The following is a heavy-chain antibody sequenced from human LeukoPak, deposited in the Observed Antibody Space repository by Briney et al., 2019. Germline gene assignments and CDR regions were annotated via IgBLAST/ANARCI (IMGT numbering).Heavy chain of an antibody. CDR1: GGSFSGYY. CDR2: INHSGST. D-gene: IGHD2-15*01. V-gene: IGHV4-34*01. J-gene: IGHJ4*02. CDR3: ARDQFSRSFDY. Sequence: SETLSLTCAVYGGSFSGYYWSWIRQPPGKGLEWIGEINHSGSTNYNPSLKSRVTISVDTSKNQFSLKLSSVTAADTAVYYCARDQFSRSFDYWGQGTLVTVSS.